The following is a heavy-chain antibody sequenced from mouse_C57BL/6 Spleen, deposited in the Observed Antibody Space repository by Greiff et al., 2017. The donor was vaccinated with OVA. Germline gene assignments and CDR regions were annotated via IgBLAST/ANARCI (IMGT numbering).Heavy chain of an antibody. CDR3: ARQSDGYDY. D-gene: IGHD2-3*01. J-gene: IGHJ2*01. CDR2: ISSGGSYT. Sequence: DVKLVESGGDLVKPGGSLKLSCAASGFTFSSYGMSWVRQTPDKRLEWVANISSGGSYTYYPESVKGRFTISRDNAKNTLYLQMSSLKSEDTAMYYCARQSDGYDYWGQGTTLTVSS. V-gene: IGHV5-6*02. CDR1: GFTFSSYG.